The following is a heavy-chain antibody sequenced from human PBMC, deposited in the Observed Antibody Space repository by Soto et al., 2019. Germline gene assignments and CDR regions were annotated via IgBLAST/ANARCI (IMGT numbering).Heavy chain of an antibody. CDR2: INAANGNT. CDR3: ARSGGLDD. J-gene: IGHJ4*02. D-gene: IGHD3-10*01. V-gene: IGHV1-3*01. CDR1: GYSFTSYA. Sequence: QVQLVQSGAEVKKPGASVKVSCKASGYSFTSYAIHWVRQAPGQGLECMGWINAANGNTRYSQKFQGRVTITRETSATTAYMDVSSLTSEDTAVYYCARSGGLDDWGQGTLITVSS.